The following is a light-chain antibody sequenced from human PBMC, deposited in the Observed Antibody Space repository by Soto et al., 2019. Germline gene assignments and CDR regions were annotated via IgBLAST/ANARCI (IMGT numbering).Light chain of an antibody. CDR1: QSISSW. V-gene: IGKV1-5*03. J-gene: IGKJ1*01. CDR2: KAS. Sequence: DIQMTQSPSTLSASVGDRVTITCRASQSISSWLAWYQQKPGKAPKLLIYKASSLESGVPSRFSGSGSGTEFTLTISSLQPDDFATYYCKQYNSYYTFGQGTKVEIK. CDR3: KQYNSYYT.